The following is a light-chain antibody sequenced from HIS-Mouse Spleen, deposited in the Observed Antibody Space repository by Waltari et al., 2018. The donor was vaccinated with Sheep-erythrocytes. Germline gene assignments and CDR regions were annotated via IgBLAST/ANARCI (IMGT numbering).Light chain of an antibody. V-gene: IGLV2-23*01. J-gene: IGLJ3*02. CDR3: CSYAGSSTPWV. Sequence: QSAPTQPAPVSGSPGQSIPLSCTVTSSVVGSYNLVPWYQQHPGKAPKLMIYEGTKRPSGVSNRFSGSKSGNTASLTISGLQAEDEADYYCCSYAGSSTPWVFGGGTKLTVL. CDR1: SSVVGSYNL. CDR2: EGT.